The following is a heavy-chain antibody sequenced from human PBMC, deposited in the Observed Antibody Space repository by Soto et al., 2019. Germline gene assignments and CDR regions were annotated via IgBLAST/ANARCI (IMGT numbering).Heavy chain of an antibody. D-gene: IGHD5-12*01. CDR2: IWYDASNK. Sequence: VQLVESGGGVVQPWGSLRLSCAASGFTFRTYGMYWVRQAQGKGLEWVAVIWYDASNKYYADSVKGRFTISRDNSENTMYLQMNSLRAEDTAVYYWARRRVDGGGLDLWGPGTRVTVST. V-gene: IGHV3-33*01. CDR3: ARRRVDGGGLDL. J-gene: IGHJ4*02. CDR1: GFTFRTYG.